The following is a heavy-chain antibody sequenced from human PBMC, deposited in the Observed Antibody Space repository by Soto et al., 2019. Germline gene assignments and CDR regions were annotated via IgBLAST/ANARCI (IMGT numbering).Heavy chain of an antibody. CDR1: GYTFTSYG. J-gene: IGHJ5*02. D-gene: IGHD1-7*01. CDR2: ISTYNGNT. CDR3: ARDREYNWNYDWFDP. Sequence: QVQLVQSGAEVKKPGASVKVSCKASGYTFTSYGISWVRQAPGQGLEWMGWISTYNGNTNFTQKLQGRVTMTTDTSXXTAYMELRSLRSDDTAVYYCARDREYNWNYDWFDPWGQGTPVTVSS. V-gene: IGHV1-18*01.